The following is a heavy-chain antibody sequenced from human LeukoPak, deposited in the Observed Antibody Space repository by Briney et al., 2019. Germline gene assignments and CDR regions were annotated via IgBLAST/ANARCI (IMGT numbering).Heavy chain of an antibody. CDR1: GYSFTSYW. Sequence: GESLKISCKGSGYSFTSYWIGWVHQMPGKGLEWMGIIYPGDSDTRYSPSFQGQVTISADKSISTAYLQWSSLKASDTAMYYCARRDNDFWSGYNNWFDPWGQGTLVTVSS. CDR3: ARRDNDFWSGYNNWFDP. V-gene: IGHV5-51*07. J-gene: IGHJ5*02. CDR2: IYPGDSDT. D-gene: IGHD3-3*01.